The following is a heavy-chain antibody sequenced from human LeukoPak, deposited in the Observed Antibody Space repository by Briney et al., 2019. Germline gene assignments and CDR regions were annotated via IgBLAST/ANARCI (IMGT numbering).Heavy chain of an antibody. V-gene: IGHV1-2*06. J-gene: IGHJ5*02. CDR3: ARGYCSGGTCYLVENWFDP. D-gene: IGHD2-15*01. CDR2: INPNSGGT. Sequence: ASVKVSCKASGYTFTGYYMYWLRQAPGQGLEWMGRINPNSGGTDYAQNFQGRVTMTRDTSISTAYMELSRLRSDDTAVYYCARGYCSGGTCYLVENWFDPWGQGTLVTVSS. CDR1: GYTFTGYY.